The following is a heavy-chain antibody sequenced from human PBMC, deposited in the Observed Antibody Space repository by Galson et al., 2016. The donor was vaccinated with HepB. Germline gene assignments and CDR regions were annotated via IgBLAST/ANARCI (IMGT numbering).Heavy chain of an antibody. CDR2: IYPGDSET. CDR1: GYSFSSYW. V-gene: IGHV5-51*01. D-gene: IGHD5-24*01. CDR3: ARRGEGYSLCDY. J-gene: IGHJ4*02. Sequence: QSGAEVKKPGESLKISCKGSGYSFSSYWIGWVRQMPGKGPEWMGIIYPGDSETRYSPSFQGQVTISADKSFTTAYLQWRSLMASETAIYYGARRGEGYSLCDYWGQGTLVTVSS.